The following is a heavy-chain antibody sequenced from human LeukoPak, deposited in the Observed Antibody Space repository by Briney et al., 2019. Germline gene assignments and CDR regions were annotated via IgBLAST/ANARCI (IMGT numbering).Heavy chain of an antibody. D-gene: IGHD1-26*01. CDR3: ARVGATYSGDP. CDR1: GYTFTGYY. V-gene: IGHV1-2*02. J-gene: IGHJ5*02. Sequence: APVKVSCTASGYTFTGYYMHWVRQAPGQGLEWMGWINPKSGGTNYAQKFQGRITMTRDTSISTAYMELSRLRSDDTAVYYCARVGATYSGDPWGQGTLVTVSS. CDR2: INPKSGGT.